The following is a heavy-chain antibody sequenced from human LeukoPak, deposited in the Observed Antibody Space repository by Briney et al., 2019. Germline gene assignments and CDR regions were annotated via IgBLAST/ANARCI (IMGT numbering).Heavy chain of an antibody. J-gene: IGHJ4*02. Sequence: PRGSLRLSCAASGFTFSSYEMNWVRQAPGKGLEWVSSISRSATTIYYADSVKGRFTISRDNAKNSLYLQMNSLRAEDTAVYYCARVGVFSSSWLLHWGQGTLVTVSS. V-gene: IGHV3-48*03. CDR1: GFTFSSYE. CDR3: ARVGVFSSSWLLH. CDR2: ISRSATTI. D-gene: IGHD6-13*01.